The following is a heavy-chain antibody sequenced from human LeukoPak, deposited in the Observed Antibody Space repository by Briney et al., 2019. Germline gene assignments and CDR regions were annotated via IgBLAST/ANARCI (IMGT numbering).Heavy chain of an antibody. CDR2: INPNSGGT. CDR1: GYTFTGYY. CDR3: ARDRGGGGLERLYDY. J-gene: IGHJ4*02. D-gene: IGHD2-15*01. Sequence: GASVKVSCKASGYTFTGYYMHWVRQAPGQGLEWMGWINPNSGGTNYAQKFQGRVTMTRDTSISTAYMELSRLRSDDTAVYYCARDRGGGGLERLYDYWGQGTLVTVSS. V-gene: IGHV1-2*02.